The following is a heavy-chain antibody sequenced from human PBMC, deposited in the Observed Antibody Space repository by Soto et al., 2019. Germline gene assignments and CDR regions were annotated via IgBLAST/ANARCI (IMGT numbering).Heavy chain of an antibody. CDR2: VYYSGST. CDR3: ARHRRPGSGNWHGVDY. CDR1: GGSMSSYY. Sequence: QVQLQESGPGLVNPSETLSLTCTVSGGSMSSYYWTWIRQPPGKGLEWFGYVYYSGSTNYNPSLKSRVTISVDTSKNQFSLELTSLTAADTAVFFCARHRRPGSGNWHGVDYWGQGILVTVSS. V-gene: IGHV4-59*08. D-gene: IGHD3-3*01. J-gene: IGHJ4*02.